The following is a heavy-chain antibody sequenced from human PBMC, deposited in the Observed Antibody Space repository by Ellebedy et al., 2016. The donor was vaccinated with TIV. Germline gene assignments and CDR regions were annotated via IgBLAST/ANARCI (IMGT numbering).Heavy chain of an antibody. CDR2: VFHSEST. CDR1: SASISSGGYY. D-gene: IGHD6-19*01. CDR3: ARARAVAGTFTLDY. J-gene: IGHJ4*02. Sequence: SETLSLXXTVSSASISSGGYYWSWIRQHPGKGLEWIGYVFHSESTHYNPSLRSRVTISVDTSNNQFSLKLSAVTATDTAVYYCARARAVAGTFTLDYWGQGTLVTVSS. V-gene: IGHV4-31*03.